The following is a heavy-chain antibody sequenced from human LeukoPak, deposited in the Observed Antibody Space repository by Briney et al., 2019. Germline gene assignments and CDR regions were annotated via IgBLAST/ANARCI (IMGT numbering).Heavy chain of an antibody. CDR3: ARDAFGVDKSPF. CDR1: GFTFSSHW. D-gene: IGHD3-3*01. J-gene: IGHJ4*02. CDR2: IKSDGTSI. Sequence: GGSLRLSCAGSGFTFSSHWTHWVRDAPGKGLVWVSRIKSDGTSISYADSVKGRFTISRDNAKNTMYLQMNSLRVEDTAVYYCARDAFGVDKSPFWGQGTLVTVSS. V-gene: IGHV3-74*01.